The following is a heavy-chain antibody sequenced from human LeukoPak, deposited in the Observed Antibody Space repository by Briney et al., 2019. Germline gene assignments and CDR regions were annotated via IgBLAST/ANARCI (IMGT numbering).Heavy chain of an antibody. CDR3: ASGPTRGYSYGYARY. J-gene: IGHJ4*02. V-gene: IGHV1-2*02. D-gene: IGHD5-18*01. Sequence: ASVKVSCKASGYTFTSYYMHWVRQAPGQGLEWMGWINPNSGGTNYAQKFQGRVTMTRDTSISTAYMELSRLRSDDTAVYYCASGPTRGYSYGYARYWGQGTLVTVSS. CDR2: INPNSGGT. CDR1: GYTFTSYY.